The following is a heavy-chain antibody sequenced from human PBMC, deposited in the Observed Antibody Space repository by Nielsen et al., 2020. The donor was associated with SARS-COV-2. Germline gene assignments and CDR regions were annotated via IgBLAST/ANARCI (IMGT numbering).Heavy chain of an antibody. CDR2: IWYDGSNK. D-gene: IGHD3-10*01. Sequence: GESLKISCAASGFTFSSYGMHWARQAPGKGLEWVAVIWYDGSNKYYADSVKGRFTISRDNSKNTLYLQMNSLRAEDTAVYYCARESLGRGWFDPWGQGTLVTVSS. V-gene: IGHV3-33*01. CDR1: GFTFSSYG. CDR3: ARESLGRGWFDP. J-gene: IGHJ5*02.